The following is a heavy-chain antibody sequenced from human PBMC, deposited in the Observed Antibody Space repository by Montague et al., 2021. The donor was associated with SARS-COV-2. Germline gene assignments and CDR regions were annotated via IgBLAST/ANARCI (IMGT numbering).Heavy chain of an antibody. J-gene: IGHJ4*02. CDR3: ARGFDY. V-gene: IGHV4-59*01. CDR1: GGSMSSTY. CDR2: IYYSGRA. Sequence: SETLSLTCSVSGGSMSSTYWSWVRQPPGKGLEWIGCIYYSGRAFYNPSLKSRVTISVDTSKNQFSLKLSSVTAADTAVYYCARGFDYWGQGTLVTVSS.